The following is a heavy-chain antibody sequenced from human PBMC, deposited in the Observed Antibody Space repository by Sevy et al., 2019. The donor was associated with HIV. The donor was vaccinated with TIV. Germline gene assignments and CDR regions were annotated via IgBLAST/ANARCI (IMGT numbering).Heavy chain of an antibody. V-gene: IGHV3-21*01. CDR2: ISSSSSYI. CDR1: GFTFSSYS. D-gene: IGHD2-2*01. J-gene: IGHJ6*02. CDR3: ARDLSFVGPLGYCSSTSCYHYYYGMDV. Sequence: GGSLRLSCAASGFTFSSYSMNWVRQAPGKGLEWVSYISSSSSYIYYADSVKGRFTISRDNAKNSLYLQMNSLRAEDTAVYYCARDLSFVGPLGYCSSTSCYHYYYGMDVWGQGTTVTVSS.